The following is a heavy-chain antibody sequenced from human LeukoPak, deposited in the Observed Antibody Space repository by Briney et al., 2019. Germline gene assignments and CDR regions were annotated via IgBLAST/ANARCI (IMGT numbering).Heavy chain of an antibody. CDR1: GGSFSGYY. D-gene: IGHD2-2*02. V-gene: IGHV4-34*01. J-gene: IGHJ4*02. Sequence: SETLSLTCAVYGGSFSGYYWSWIRQPPGKGLEWIGEINHSGSTNYNPSLKSRVTISVDTSKNQFSLKLSSVTAADTAVYYCARVDCSSTGCYIFDYWGQGTLVTVSS. CDR3: ARVDCSSTGCYIFDY. CDR2: INHSGST.